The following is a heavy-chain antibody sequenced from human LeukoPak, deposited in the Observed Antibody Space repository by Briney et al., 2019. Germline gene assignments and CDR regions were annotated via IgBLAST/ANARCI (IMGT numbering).Heavy chain of an antibody. CDR1: GYTFTGYY. D-gene: IGHD6-19*01. CDR2: INPNSGGT. J-gene: IGHJ4*02. V-gene: IGHV1-2*02. CDR3: ARGAVAGTTGLDY. Sequence: ASVRVSCTASGYTFTGYYMHWVRQAPGQGLEWMGWINPNSGGTNYAQKFQGRVTMTRDTSISTAYMELSRLRSDDTAVYYCARGAVAGTTGLDYWGQGTLVTVSS.